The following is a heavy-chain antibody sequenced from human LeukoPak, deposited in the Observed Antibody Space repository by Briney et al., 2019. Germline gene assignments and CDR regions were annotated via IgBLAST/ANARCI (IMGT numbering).Heavy chain of an antibody. Sequence: PGGSLRLSCAASGFTVSSNYMSWVRQAPGKGLEWVSGISGGGSNTHYADSVKGRFTISRDNSKNTLYLQMNSLGAEDTGVFYCARHSSGNLQPFDSWGQGTLVSVSS. CDR1: GFTVSSNY. CDR3: ARHSSGNLQPFDS. J-gene: IGHJ4*02. V-gene: IGHV3-66*04. CDR2: ISGGGSNT. D-gene: IGHD3-22*01.